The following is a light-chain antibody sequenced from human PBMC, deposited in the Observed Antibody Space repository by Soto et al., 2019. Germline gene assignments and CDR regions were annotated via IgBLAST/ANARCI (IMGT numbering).Light chain of an antibody. CDR1: QSLDKW. V-gene: IGKV1-5*01. CDR3: QQYTRYPYT. CDR2: DAS. Sequence: DIQMTQSPSTLSASVGDRVSISCRASQSLDKWLDWYQQKPGEAPKLLVSDASNLASGVSSRFTGSGSGTEFTLTISSLQPDDFATYYCQQYTRYPYTFGQGTKLEIK. J-gene: IGKJ2*01.